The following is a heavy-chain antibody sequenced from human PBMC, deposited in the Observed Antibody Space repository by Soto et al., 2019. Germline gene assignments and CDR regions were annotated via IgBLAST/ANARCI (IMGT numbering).Heavy chain of an antibody. Sequence: QVQLQESGPGLVKPSQTLSLTCTVSGGSINTGDYYWSWIRQPPGNILEWIVNIYYDGSAFPNPFLMSRVFASIDTSKNQFSLNLVSVTAADTAVYYCATRMVDYGAHYYNGWDPWGQGALVTVSS. V-gene: IGHV4-30-4*01. CDR1: GGSINTGDYY. CDR2: IYYDGSA. CDR3: ATRMVDYGAHYYNGWDP. J-gene: IGHJ5*02. D-gene: IGHD3-10*01.